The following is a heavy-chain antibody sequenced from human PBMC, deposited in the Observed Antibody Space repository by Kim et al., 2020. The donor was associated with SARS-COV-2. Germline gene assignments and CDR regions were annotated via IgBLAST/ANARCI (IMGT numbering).Heavy chain of an antibody. CDR1: GYSFTSYW. V-gene: IGHV5-10-1*01. CDR2: IDPSDSYT. D-gene: IGHD4-17*01. Sequence: GESLKISCKGSGYSFTSYWISWVRQMPGKGLEWMGRIDPSDSYTNYSPSFQGHVTISADKSISTAYLQWSSLKASDTAMYYCAITTYGDYTQLDYWGQGTLVTVSS. CDR3: AITTYGDYTQLDY. J-gene: IGHJ4*02.